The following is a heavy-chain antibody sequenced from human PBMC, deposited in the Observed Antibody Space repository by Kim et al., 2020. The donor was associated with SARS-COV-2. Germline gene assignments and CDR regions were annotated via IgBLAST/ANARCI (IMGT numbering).Heavy chain of an antibody. D-gene: IGHD2-15*01. CDR2: INGDGRVT. Sequence: GGSLRLSCAASGFPFKNNGMHWVRQAPGRGLEWVAGINGDGRVTVYADSVKGRFTISRDNSNNTLYLQMNSLGADDTAIYYCAKRWFGTDLYYFDYWAQGSLVTVSS. CDR1: GFPFKNNG. V-gene: IGHV3-23*01. CDR3: AKRWFGTDLYYFDY. J-gene: IGHJ4*02.